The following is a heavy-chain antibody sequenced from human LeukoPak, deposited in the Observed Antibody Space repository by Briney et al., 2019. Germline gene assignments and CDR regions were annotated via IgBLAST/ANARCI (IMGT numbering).Heavy chain of an antibody. Sequence: GGSLRLSCAASGFTFSSYGMSWVRQAPGKGLEWVSAISGSGGSTYYADSVKGRFTISRDNCKNTLYLQMNSLRAEDTAVYYCASNTGYSYGYFDYWGQGTLVTVSS. J-gene: IGHJ4*02. CDR2: ISGSGGST. D-gene: IGHD5-18*01. CDR1: GFTFSSYG. CDR3: ASNTGYSYGYFDY. V-gene: IGHV3-23*01.